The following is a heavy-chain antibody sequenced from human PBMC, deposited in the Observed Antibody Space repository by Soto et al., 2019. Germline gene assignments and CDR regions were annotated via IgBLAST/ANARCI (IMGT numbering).Heavy chain of an antibody. CDR1: GYTFTSYY. D-gene: IGHD2-2*01. J-gene: IGHJ6*02. V-gene: IGHV1-46*01. CDR3: AREHIVVVPAAMFYYYYGMDV. Sequence: ASVKVSCKASGYTFTSYYMHWVRQAPGQGLEWMGIINPSGGSTSYAQKFQGRVTMTRDTSTSTVYMELSSLRSEDTAVYYCAREHIVVVPAAMFYYYYGMDVWGQGTTVT. CDR2: INPSGGST.